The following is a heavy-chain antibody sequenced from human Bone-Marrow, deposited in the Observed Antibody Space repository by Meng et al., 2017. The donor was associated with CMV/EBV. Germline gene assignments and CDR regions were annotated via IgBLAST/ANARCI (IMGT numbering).Heavy chain of an antibody. CDR2: ISGSGGST. Sequence: GEPLKISCAASGFTFSSYAMSWVRQAPGKGLEWVSAISGSGGSTYYADSVKGRFTISRDNSKNTLYLQMNSLRAEDTAVYYCAKLDFWSGYYRGYYYYGMDVWGQGTTVTVSS. V-gene: IGHV3-23*01. J-gene: IGHJ6*02. CDR3: AKLDFWSGYYRGYYYYGMDV. D-gene: IGHD3-3*01. CDR1: GFTFSSYA.